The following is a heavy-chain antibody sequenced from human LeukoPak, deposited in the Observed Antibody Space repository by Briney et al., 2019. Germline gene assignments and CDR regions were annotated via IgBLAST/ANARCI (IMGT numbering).Heavy chain of an antibody. J-gene: IGHJ5*02. V-gene: IGHV3-21*04. Sequence: GGSLRLSCAASGFTFSHYSMNWVRQAPGKRLEWVSCVGSGGSYSHYADSVKGRFTISRDNAKHSLYLQMNSLRAEDTAVYYCVRGSSGTVVRGIAWAWFDPWGQGTLVTVSS. D-gene: IGHD3-10*01. CDR1: GFTFSHYS. CDR2: VGSGGSYS. CDR3: VRGSSGTVVRGIAWAWFDP.